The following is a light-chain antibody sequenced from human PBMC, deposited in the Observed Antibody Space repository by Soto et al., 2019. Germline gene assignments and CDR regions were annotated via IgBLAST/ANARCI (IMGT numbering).Light chain of an antibody. CDR3: QQYGSSGT. CDR2: GAS. CDR1: QSVTSNY. J-gene: IGKJ1*01. V-gene: IGKV3-20*01. Sequence: EVVLTQSPDTLSLSPGERATLSCRASQSVTSNYLARYQQKPGQAPRLLIYGASNRATGIPDRFSGSGSGTDFTLTISRLEPEDFAVYYCQQYGSSGTFGQGTKVDIK.